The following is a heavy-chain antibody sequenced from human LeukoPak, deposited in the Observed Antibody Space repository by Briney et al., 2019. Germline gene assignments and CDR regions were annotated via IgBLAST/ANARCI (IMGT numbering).Heavy chain of an antibody. CDR2: INSDESST. D-gene: IGHD2-15*01. CDR1: AFIFSNYW. Sequence: GGSLTLSCAASAFIFSNYWMHWVRQAPGKGLVWVSRINSDESSTNYTNSVKGRFTISRDNAKNTLYLQMNSLRAEDTAVYYCARGGYCSGGSCYSGKDNWFDPWGQGTLVTVSS. CDR3: ARGGYCSGGSCYSGKDNWFDP. V-gene: IGHV3-74*01. J-gene: IGHJ5*02.